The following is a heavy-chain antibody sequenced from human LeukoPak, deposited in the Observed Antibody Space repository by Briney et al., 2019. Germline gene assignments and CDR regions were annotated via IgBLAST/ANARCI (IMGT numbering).Heavy chain of an antibody. CDR1: GGSISSYY. CDR3: ARDRIAAERPNWFDP. CDR2: IYTSGST. J-gene: IGHJ5*02. V-gene: IGHV4-4*07. D-gene: IGHD6-13*01. Sequence: SESLSLTCTDSGGSISSYYWSWIRQPAGKGLEWIGRIYTSGSTNYNPSLKSRVTMSVDTSKNQFSLKLSSVTAADTAVYYCARDRIAAERPNWFDPWGQGTLVTVSS.